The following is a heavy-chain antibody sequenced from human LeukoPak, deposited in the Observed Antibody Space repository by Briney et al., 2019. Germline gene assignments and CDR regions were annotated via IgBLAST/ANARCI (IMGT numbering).Heavy chain of an antibody. J-gene: IGHJ3*02. CDR2: IYPGDSDT. CDR1: GYSFTSYW. V-gene: IGHV5-51*01. CDR3: ARRRYYGSGSYWAFDI. Sequence: PGESLKISCKGSGYSFTSYWIGWVRQMPGKGLEWMGIIYPGDSDTRYSPSFQGQVTISADKAIRTAYLQWSSLKASDTAMYYCARRRYYGSGSYWAFDIWGQGTMVTVSS. D-gene: IGHD3-10*01.